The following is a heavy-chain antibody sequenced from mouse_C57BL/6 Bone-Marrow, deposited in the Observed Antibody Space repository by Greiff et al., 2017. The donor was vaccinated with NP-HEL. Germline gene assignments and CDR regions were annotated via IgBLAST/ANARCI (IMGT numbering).Heavy chain of an antibody. CDR2: ISNGGGST. J-gene: IGHJ4*01. Sequence: EVQVVESGGGLVQPGGSLKLSCAASGFTFSDYYMYWVRQTPEKRLEWVAYISNGGGSTYYPDTVKGRFTISRDNAKNTLYLQMSRLKSEDTAMYYCARLYYSNYVLYAMDYWGQGTSVTVSS. CDR1: GFTFSDYY. D-gene: IGHD2-5*01. CDR3: ARLYYSNYVLYAMDY. V-gene: IGHV5-12*01.